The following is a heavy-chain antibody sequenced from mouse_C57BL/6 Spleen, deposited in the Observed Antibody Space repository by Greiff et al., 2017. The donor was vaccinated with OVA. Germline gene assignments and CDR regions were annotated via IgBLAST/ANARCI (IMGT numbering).Heavy chain of an antibody. J-gene: IGHJ3*01. V-gene: IGHV1-55*01. CDR1: GYTFTSYW. Sequence: QVQLQQPGAELVKPGASVKMSCKASGYTFTSYWITWVKQRPGQGLEWIGDIYPGSGSTNYNEKFKSKATLTVDTSSSTAYMQLSSLTSEDSAIYYCARSLNDYPAWFAYWGQGTLVTVSA. D-gene: IGHD2-4*01. CDR3: ARSLNDYPAWFAY. CDR2: IYPGSGST.